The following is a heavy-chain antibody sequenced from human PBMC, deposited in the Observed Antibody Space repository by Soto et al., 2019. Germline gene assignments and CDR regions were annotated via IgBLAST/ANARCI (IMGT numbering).Heavy chain of an antibody. Sequence: EVQLLASGGGLVQPRGSLRVTWVGSGFTFRNQDMRWVRQAPGNGLEWVSGISGRGGVTYYADSVKGRFTISRDNSKNTLYLQMNNLRANDTAVYYCAKDRQFRSYYESAGHYNDWGQGTLVTVSS. D-gene: IGHD3-22*01. CDR2: ISGRGGVT. CDR1: GFTFRNQD. J-gene: IGHJ4*02. CDR3: AKDRQFRSYYESAGHYND. V-gene: IGHV3-23*01.